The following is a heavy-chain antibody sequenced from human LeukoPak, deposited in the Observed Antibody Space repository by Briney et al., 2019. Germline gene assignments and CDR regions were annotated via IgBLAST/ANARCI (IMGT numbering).Heavy chain of an antibody. D-gene: IGHD4-17*01. CDR1: GFTVSSSY. CDR2: IYAGGTT. CDR3: ARGSVTRYYFDY. Sequence: PGGSLRLSCAASGFTVSSSYMSWVRQAPGKGLEWVSVIYAGGTTYYPDSVKGRFTISRDNSKNTLYLQMNSLRAEDTAVYYCARGSVTRYYFDYWGQGTLVTVSS. J-gene: IGHJ4*02. V-gene: IGHV3-53*01.